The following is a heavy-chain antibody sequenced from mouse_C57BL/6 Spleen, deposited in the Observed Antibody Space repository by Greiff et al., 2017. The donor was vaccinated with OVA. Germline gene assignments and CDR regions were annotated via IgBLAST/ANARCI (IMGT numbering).Heavy chain of an antibody. D-gene: IGHD1-1*01. CDR1: GYTFTSYW. CDR2: IDPSDSYT. V-gene: IGHV1-69*01. CDR3: ARHYYGSRGFDY. Sequence: QVQLQQPGAELVMPGASVKLSCKASGYTFTSYWMHWVKQRPGQGLEWIGEIDPSDSYTNYNQKFKGKSTLTVAKSSSTAYMQLSSLTSEDSAVEYCARHYYGSRGFDYWGQGTTLTVSS. J-gene: IGHJ2*01.